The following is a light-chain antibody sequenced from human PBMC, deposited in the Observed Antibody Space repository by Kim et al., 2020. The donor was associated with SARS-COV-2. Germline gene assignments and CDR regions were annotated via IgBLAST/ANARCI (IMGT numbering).Light chain of an antibody. CDR2: AAS. CDR3: LQHNSYPWT. J-gene: IGKJ1*01. V-gene: IGKV1-17*03. CDR1: QDISNY. Sequence: DIQMTQSPSAMSASVGDRVIITCRASQDISNYLVWFQQKPGKVPQRLIYAASSLQGGVPSRFSGSGSGTDFTLTISSLQPEDFATYFCLQHNSYPWTFGQGTKLEI.